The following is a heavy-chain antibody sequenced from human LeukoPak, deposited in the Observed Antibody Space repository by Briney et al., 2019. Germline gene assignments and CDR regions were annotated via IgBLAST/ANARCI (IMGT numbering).Heavy chain of an antibody. CDR1: GGSFSGYY. CDR3: ARDTYYYGSGTYYFNY. CDR2: INHSGST. J-gene: IGHJ4*02. Sequence: SETLSLTCAVYGGSFSGYYWSWIRQPPGKGLEWIGEINHSGSTNYNPSLKSRVTMSVDTSKNQFSLKLSSVTAADTAVYYCARDTYYYGSGTYYFNYWGQGTLVTVSS. D-gene: IGHD3-10*01. V-gene: IGHV4-34*01.